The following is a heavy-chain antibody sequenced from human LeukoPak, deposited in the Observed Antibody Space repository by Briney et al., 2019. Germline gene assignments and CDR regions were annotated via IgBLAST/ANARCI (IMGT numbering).Heavy chain of an antibody. CDR3: AKDRWRDGSSSFDN. Sequence: GASVKVSCKTSGYTFTGYYMHWVRQAPGQGLEWMGWISTYNGNTNYAQKLQGRVTMTTDTSTSTAYMELRSLRSDDTAVYYCAKDRWRDGSSSFDNWGQGTLVTVSS. CDR1: GYTFTGYY. J-gene: IGHJ4*02. CDR2: ISTYNGNT. D-gene: IGHD6-6*01. V-gene: IGHV1-18*04.